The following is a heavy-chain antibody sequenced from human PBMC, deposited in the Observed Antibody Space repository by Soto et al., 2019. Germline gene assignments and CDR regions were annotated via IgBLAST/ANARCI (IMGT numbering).Heavy chain of an antibody. CDR1: GFTFSSYA. CDR2: ISYDGSNK. D-gene: IGHD1-26*01. J-gene: IGHJ4*02. Sequence: GGSLRLSCAASGFTFSSYAMHWVRQAPGKGLEWVAVISYDGSNKYYADSVKGRFTISRDNSKNTLYLQMNILRAEDSAAYDCARPQYSGSDWWDVVYPFFDYWGQGTLVTVSS. V-gene: IGHV3-30-3*01. CDR3: ARPQYSGSDWWDVVYPFFDY.